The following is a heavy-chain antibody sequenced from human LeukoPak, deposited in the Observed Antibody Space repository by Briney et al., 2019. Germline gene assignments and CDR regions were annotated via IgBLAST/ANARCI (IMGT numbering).Heavy chain of an antibody. Sequence: GGSQRLSCAASGFTFSSYGMHWVRQAPGKGLEWVAFIRYDGSNKYYADSVKGRFTISRDNSKNTLYLQMNSLRAEDTAVYYCAKGATNRVKWLVTEPQGPDYWGQGTLVTVSS. CDR1: GFTFSSYG. V-gene: IGHV3-30*02. CDR3: AKGATNRVKWLVTEPQGPDY. D-gene: IGHD6-19*01. J-gene: IGHJ4*02. CDR2: IRYDGSNK.